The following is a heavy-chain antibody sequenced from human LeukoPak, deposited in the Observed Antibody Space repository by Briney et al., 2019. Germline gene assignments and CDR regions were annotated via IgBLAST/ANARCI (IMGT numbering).Heavy chain of an antibody. J-gene: IGHJ4*02. V-gene: IGHV4-39*07. Sequence: SETLSLTCTVSGGSISTSNYYWGWIRQPPGKGLEWIGNIFYSGSTYYSPSVKSRVTISVDTSKNQFSLKLTSVTAADTAVYYCARRIAVSNYYFDYWGQGTLVTVSS. CDR3: ARRIAVSNYYFDY. CDR2: IFYSGST. D-gene: IGHD6-19*01. CDR1: GGSISTSNYY.